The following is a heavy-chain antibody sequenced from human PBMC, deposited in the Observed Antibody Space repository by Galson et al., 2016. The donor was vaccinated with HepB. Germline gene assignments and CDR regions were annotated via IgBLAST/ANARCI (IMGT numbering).Heavy chain of an antibody. J-gene: IGHJ4*02. V-gene: IGHV3-48*02. CDR1: GFSFSSYN. CDR2: ISISRSTI. D-gene: IGHD1/OR15-1a*01. Sequence: SLRLSCAASGFSFSSYNMKWVRQAPGRGLEWVSHISISRSTIDYADSVKGRFTISRDNAKNSLYLQMNSLRDQDTAVYYCAREDAGTIDYWGQGTLVTVSS. CDR3: AREDAGTIDY.